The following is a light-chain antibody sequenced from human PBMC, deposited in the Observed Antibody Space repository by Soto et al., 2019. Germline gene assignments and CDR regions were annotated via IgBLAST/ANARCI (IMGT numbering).Light chain of an antibody. Sequence: EIVMTQSPATVSVSPGERATLSCRASQSVNSDLAWYRQKPGQAPRLLIFGASTRATGIPARFSGSGSGTEFSLTISSLQSEDFASYYCQQYNHWPWTFGQGTKVEIK. CDR3: QQYNHWPWT. J-gene: IGKJ1*01. V-gene: IGKV3-15*01. CDR1: QSVNSD. CDR2: GAS.